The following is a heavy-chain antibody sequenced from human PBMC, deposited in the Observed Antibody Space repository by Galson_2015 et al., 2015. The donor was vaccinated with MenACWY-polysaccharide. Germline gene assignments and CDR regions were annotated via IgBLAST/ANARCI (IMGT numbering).Heavy chain of an antibody. Sequence: SLRLSCAASGFVFSNYWMHWVRQVPGKGLVWVSRINDGGSSTTYADSVKGRFTISRDNTKKTLNPQMDSLRAEDAGVYYCVKDSRLLWFGESSNYFGLDVWGQGTTVTVSS. D-gene: IGHD3-10*01. CDR3: VKDSRLLWFGESSNYFGLDV. V-gene: IGHV3-74*01. CDR1: GFVFSNYW. CDR2: INDGGSST. J-gene: IGHJ6*02.